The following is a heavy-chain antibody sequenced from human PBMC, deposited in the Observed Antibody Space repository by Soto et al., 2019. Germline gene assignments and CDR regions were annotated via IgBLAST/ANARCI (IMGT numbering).Heavy chain of an antibody. J-gene: IGHJ4*02. CDR2: ISAHNGNT. V-gene: IGHV1-18*01. Sequence: QVHLVQSGAEVKKPGASVKVSCKGSGYTFTTYGITWVRQAPGQGLEWMGWISAHNGNTNYAQKLQGRVTVTRDTAPSTAYMALRSLRSDDTAVYYCARGRSGDYWGQGALVTVSS. CDR3: ARGRSGDY. CDR1: GYTFTTYG.